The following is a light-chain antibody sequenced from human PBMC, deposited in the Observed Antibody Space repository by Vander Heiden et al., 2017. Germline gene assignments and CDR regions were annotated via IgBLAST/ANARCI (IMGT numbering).Light chain of an antibody. V-gene: IGKV3-15*01. CDR1: QSVGSY. J-gene: IGKJ4*01. Sequence: ERLMTQSPATLSVSPGERATLSCRASQSVGSYLAWYQQKPGQAPRLLIYGASTRATGIPARFSGSGSGTEFTLTISSLQSEDFAVYYCQQDNNWPLTFGGGTKVEIK. CDR2: GAS. CDR3: QQDNNWPLT.